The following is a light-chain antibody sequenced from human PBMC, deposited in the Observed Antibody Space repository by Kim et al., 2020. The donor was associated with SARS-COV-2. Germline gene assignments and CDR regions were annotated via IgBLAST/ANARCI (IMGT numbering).Light chain of an antibody. CDR2: AVS. J-gene: IGLJ1*01. CDR1: SSDVGSYDY. Sequence: QSITISCTGTSSDVGSYDYVSWYQQHPGKAPKLMIYAVSNRPSGVSNRFSGSKSANTDSLTISGLQAEDEADYYCSSYTRSSTNYVFGTGTKVTVL. V-gene: IGLV2-14*03. CDR3: SSYTRSSTNYV.